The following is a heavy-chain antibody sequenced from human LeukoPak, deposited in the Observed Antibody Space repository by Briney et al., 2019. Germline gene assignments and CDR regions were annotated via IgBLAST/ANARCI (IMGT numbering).Heavy chain of an antibody. V-gene: IGHV3-7*01. CDR3: ARDAGWGYYDL. Sequence: PGGSLRLSCVASGFTFSTSWVTWVRQAPGTGLEWVANIDKHGNGKYYVDSVKGRFAISRDYASNSVFLQMDSLSAEDTSVYYCARDAGWGYYDLWGQGTPATVSS. CDR1: GFTFSTSW. J-gene: IGHJ4*02. D-gene: IGHD1-26*01. CDR2: IDKHGNGK.